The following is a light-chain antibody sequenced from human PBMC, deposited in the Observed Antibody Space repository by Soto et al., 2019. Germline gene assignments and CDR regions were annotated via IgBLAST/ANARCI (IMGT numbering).Light chain of an antibody. J-gene: IGLJ2*01. CDR1: SSDLGTDNS. Sequence: QSVLTQPASVSGSPGESITISCTGTSSDLGTDNSVSWYQQHPGKAPKLILYEVTNRPSGVSNRFSGSKSGSTASLTISGLQAEDEADYYCSSYAGSSTHVVFGGGTKLTVL. V-gene: IGLV2-14*01. CDR3: SSYAGSSTHVV. CDR2: EVT.